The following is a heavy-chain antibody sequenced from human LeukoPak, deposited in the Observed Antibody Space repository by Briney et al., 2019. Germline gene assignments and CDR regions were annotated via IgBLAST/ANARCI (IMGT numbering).Heavy chain of an antibody. J-gene: IGHJ5*02. CDR1: GGCINTNNYY. V-gene: IGHV4-39*02. Sequence: SETLSLTCTVSGGCINTNNYYWGWIRQPPGKVVEWIGSIYYSGTTYYNPSLERRLTIAIDPSKNLFSLKVSDVTAADTAVYFCAKRTTGYCISTSCYNSWGQGTLVTVSS. CDR3: AKRTTGYCISTSCYNS. CDR2: IYYSGTT. D-gene: IGHD2-2*02.